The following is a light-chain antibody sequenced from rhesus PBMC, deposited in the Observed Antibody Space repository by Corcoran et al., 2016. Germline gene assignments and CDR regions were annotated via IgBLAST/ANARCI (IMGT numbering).Light chain of an antibody. CDR2: YVF. Sequence: DIVMTQTPFSLPVTLGEPASISCRSSQSLLSSNGYNYLHLYLQKPGQSPQLLIFYVFTRASGVTDTFSGSGSGTDFTLKISRVEAEDVGVYYCMQTLQTPFTFGPGTKLDIK. CDR3: MQTLQTPFT. J-gene: IGKJ3*01. V-gene: IGKV2-60*02. CDR1: QSLLSSNGYNY.